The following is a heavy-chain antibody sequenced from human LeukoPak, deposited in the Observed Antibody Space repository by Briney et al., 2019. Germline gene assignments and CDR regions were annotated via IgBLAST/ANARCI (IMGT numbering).Heavy chain of an antibody. CDR1: GFTFSGFW. D-gene: IGHD1-26*01. Sequence: GGSLRLSCAACGFTFSGFWMSWVRQAPGKGLEWVANINQDGSEKYYVDSVKGRFTISRDNAKSSLYLQMNSLRAEDTAVYYCARDQVGPEDWGQGTLVTVSS. CDR3: ARDQVGPED. V-gene: IGHV3-7*01. J-gene: IGHJ4*02. CDR2: INQDGSEK.